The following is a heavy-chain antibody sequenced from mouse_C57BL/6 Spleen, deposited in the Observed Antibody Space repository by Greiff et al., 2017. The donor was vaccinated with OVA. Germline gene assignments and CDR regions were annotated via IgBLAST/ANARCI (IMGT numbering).Heavy chain of an antibody. V-gene: IGHV1-42*01. CDR3: ARLGAGTTPFDY. Sequence: EVKVVESGPELVKPGASVKISCKASGYSFTGYYMNWVKQSPEKSLEWIGEINPSTGGTTYNQKFKAKATLTVDKSSSTAYMQLKSLTSEDSAVYYCARLGAGTTPFDYWGQGTTLTVSS. CDR2: INPSTGGT. J-gene: IGHJ2*01. CDR1: GYSFTGYY. D-gene: IGHD4-1*01.